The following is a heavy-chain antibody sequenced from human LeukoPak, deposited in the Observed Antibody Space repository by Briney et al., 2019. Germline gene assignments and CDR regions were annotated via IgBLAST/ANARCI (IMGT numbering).Heavy chain of an antibody. D-gene: IGHD6-19*01. CDR2: ISNSGSTI. CDR3: ARVKGSYSNGD. J-gene: IGHJ4*02. Sequence: GGSLRLSCAASGFTFSDYYMSWIRQAPGKRLEWVSYISNSGSTIYYADSVKGRFTISRDNAKNSLYLEMNSLRAEDTAVYYCARVKGSYSNGDWGQGTLVTVSS. V-gene: IGHV3-11*01. CDR1: GFTFSDYY.